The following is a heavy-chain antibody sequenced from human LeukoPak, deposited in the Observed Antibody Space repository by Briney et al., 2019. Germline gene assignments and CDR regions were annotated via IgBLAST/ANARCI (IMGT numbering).Heavy chain of an antibody. Sequence: GGSLRLSCAASGFTFSSYAITWVRQAPGKGLEWVSAVSSNGAKTYYADSVKGRFTISRDNYKNMVFLQMNSLRAEDTAVYYCARSLVGATPGAAGFDYWGQGTLVTVSS. V-gene: IGHV3-23*01. CDR2: VSSNGAKT. CDR1: GFTFSSYA. J-gene: IGHJ4*02. D-gene: IGHD1-26*01. CDR3: ARSLVGATPGAAGFDY.